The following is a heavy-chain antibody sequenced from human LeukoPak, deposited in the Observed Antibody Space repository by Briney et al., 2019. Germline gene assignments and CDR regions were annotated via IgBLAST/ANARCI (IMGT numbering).Heavy chain of an antibody. Sequence: SETLSLTCTVSGGSISSYYWSWIRQPAGKGLEWIGRIYTTGITNYNPSLKSRVTMSVDTSKNQFSLNLSSVTAADTAVYYCARGYSSGYGRLFDHWGQGTLVTVSS. J-gene: IGHJ4*02. D-gene: IGHD3-22*01. V-gene: IGHV4-4*07. CDR1: GGSISSYY. CDR2: IYTTGIT. CDR3: ARGYSSGYGRLFDH.